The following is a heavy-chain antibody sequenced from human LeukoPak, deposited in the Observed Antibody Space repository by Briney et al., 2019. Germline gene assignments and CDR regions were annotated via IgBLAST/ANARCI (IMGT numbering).Heavy chain of an antibody. CDR3: TRHTGDCSSTSCYGDPYFDY. CDR2: IRSKANSYAT. V-gene: IGHV3-73*01. J-gene: IGHJ4*02. CDR1: GFTFSGSA. Sequence: GGSLRLSCAASGFTFSGSAMHWVRRASGKGLEWVGRIRSKANSYATAYAASVKGRFTISRDDSKNTAYLQMNSLKTEDTAVYYCTRHTGDCSSTSCYGDPYFDYWGQGTLVTVSS. D-gene: IGHD2-2*01.